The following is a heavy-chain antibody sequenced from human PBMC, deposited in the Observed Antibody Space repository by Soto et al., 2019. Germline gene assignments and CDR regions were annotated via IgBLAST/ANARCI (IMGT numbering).Heavy chain of an antibody. CDR3: ARGEGYGDRHDY. J-gene: IGHJ4*02. CDR2: INHSGST. D-gene: IGHD4-17*01. CDR1: GGSFSGYY. Sequence: QVQLQQWGAGLLKPSETLSLTCAVYGGSFSGYYWSWIRQPPGKGLEWIGEINHSGSTNYNPSLKSRVTISVDTSKNQFSLKLSSVTAADTAVYYCARGEGYGDRHDYWGQGTLVTVSS. V-gene: IGHV4-34*01.